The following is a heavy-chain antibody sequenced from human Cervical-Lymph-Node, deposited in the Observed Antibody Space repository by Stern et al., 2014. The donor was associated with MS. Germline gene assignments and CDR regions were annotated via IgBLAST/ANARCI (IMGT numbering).Heavy chain of an antibody. CDR3: ARSFCDYESAALGPFDY. CDR1: GFSLSTSGMR. J-gene: IGHJ4*02. D-gene: IGHD3-22*01. V-gene: IGHV2-70*04. Sequence: QVTLRESGPALVKPTQALTLTCTFSGFSLSTSGMRVSWIRQPPGKALEWLARIDWDDDKFYSTSLKTRLTISKDTSKNQVVFTMTNMDPVDTATYYCARSFCDYESAALGPFDYWGQGTLVTVSS. CDR2: IDWDDDK.